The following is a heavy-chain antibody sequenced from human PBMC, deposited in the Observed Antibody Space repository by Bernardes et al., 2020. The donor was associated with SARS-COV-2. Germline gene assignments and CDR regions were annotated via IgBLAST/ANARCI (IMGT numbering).Heavy chain of an antibody. Sequence: ASVKVSCKTSGYTFTDYYLHWVRQAPGQGLEWMGWINPNSGGTNYAYKFQGRVTMTRDTSINTAYMELTWLRSDDTAVYYCARDPHHSVDSSSWYGWFDPWGQGTLVTVSS. CDR2: INPNSGGT. J-gene: IGHJ5*02. CDR1: GYTFTDYY. V-gene: IGHV1-2*02. D-gene: IGHD6-13*01. CDR3: ARDPHHSVDSSSWYGWFDP.